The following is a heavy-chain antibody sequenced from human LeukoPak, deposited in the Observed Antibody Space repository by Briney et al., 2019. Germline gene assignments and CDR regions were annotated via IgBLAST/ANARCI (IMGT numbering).Heavy chain of an antibody. D-gene: IGHD3-10*01. V-gene: IGHV4-34*01. J-gene: IGHJ4*02. CDR3: ARPRYGSGSLDS. CDR1: GESFSGHY. CDR2: INHSGST. Sequence: PETLSLTCAVYGESFSGHYWTWIRQPPGRGLDWIGEINHSGSTTSNPSLNNRVTISVDTSKNQFSLKLTSVTAADTAVYCARPRYGSGSLDSWGQGTLVTVSS.